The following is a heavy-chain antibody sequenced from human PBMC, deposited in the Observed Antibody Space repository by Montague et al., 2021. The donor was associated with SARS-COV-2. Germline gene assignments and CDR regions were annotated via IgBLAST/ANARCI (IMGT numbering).Heavy chain of an antibody. CDR2: NHLHGNA. CDR1: RYCGGADYW. CDR3: ARGRVTRAGFDY. Sequence: SETLSLTCAVYRYCGGADYWRRWIGHTPEMQLAWVGINHLHGNAYYNPSLNSRVTISLDTSNNQFSLRLTSVTTSDTAVYYCARGRVTRAGFDYWGQGIRVIVSS. J-gene: IGHJ4*02. D-gene: IGHD2-21*02. V-gene: IGHV4-38-2*01.